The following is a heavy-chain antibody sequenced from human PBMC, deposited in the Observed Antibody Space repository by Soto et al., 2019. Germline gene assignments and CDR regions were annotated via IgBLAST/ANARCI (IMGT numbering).Heavy chain of an antibody. CDR1: GFTFSSYG. CDR2: ISYDGSNK. J-gene: IGHJ6*02. D-gene: IGHD2-15*01. CDR3: AKDGNPQAYCSGGSCYSKDLYYYYYGMDV. Sequence: VGSLRLSCAASGFTFSSYGMHWVRQAPGKGPEWVAVISYDGSNKYYADSVKGRFTISRDNSKNTLYLQMNSLRAEDTAVYYCAKDGNPQAYCSGGSCYSKDLYYYYYGMDVWGQGTTVTVSS. V-gene: IGHV3-30*18.